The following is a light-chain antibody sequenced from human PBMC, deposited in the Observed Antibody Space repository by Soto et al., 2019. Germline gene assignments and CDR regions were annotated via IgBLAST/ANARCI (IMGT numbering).Light chain of an antibody. J-gene: IGLJ1*01. CDR3: AAWDDSLNGFV. Sequence: QSALTQPPSASGAPGQMVTSSCSGSSSNIGSNTVNWYQQLPGTAPKLLIYTNNQRPSGVRDRFSGSRSGTSASLAISGLQSEDEADYYCAAWDDSLNGFVFGTGTKVTVL. CDR2: TNN. CDR1: SSNIGSNT. V-gene: IGLV1-44*01.